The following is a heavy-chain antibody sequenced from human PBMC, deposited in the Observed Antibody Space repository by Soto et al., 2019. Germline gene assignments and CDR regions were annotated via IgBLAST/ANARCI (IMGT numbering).Heavy chain of an antibody. Sequence: EVQLVESGGGSVQPGGSLRLSCAASGFTVSSNYMSWVRQAPGKGLEWVSVIYSGGSTYYADSVKGRFTISRDNSKNTLYLQMNSLRAEDTAVYYCARWLGEWAFDIWGQGTMVTVSS. CDR2: IYSGGST. J-gene: IGHJ3*02. CDR1: GFTVSSNY. CDR3: ARWLGEWAFDI. V-gene: IGHV3-66*01. D-gene: IGHD3-10*01.